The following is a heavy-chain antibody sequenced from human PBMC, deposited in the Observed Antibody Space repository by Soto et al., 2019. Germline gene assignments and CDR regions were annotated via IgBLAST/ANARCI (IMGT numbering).Heavy chain of an antibody. CDR2: ISYDGSND. V-gene: IGHV3-30-3*01. CDR1: GFTFSNYA. D-gene: IGHD2-21*02. CDR3: ARSVVTPRPHYFQP. Sequence: QVQLVESGGGVVQPGRSLRLSCAASGFTFSNYAMHWVRQAPGKGLEWVSLISYDGSNDYYADSVKGRFSISRDNSKKTLYLQMNTLRAEDTAVYYCARSVVTPRPHYFQPWGQGTLVTVSS. J-gene: IGHJ1*01.